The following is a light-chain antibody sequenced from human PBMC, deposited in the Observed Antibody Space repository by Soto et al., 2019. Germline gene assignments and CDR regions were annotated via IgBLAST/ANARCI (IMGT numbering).Light chain of an antibody. J-gene: IGKJ5*01. CDR1: QSISSS. Sequence: MTHSPSTLSASVGYRVTITFRSSQSISSSLAWYQQKPGQAPRLLIYGASTRATGIPARFSGSGSGTEFTLTISSLQSEDFAVYYCQQYHNWPPITFGQGTRLEIK. V-gene: IGKV3-15*01. CDR2: GAS. CDR3: QQYHNWPPIT.